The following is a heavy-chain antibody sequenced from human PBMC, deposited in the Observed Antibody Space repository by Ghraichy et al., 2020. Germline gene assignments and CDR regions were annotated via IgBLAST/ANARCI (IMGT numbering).Heavy chain of an antibody. Sequence: SVKDSCKASGGTFSSYAISWVRQAPGQGREWMGGIIPIFGTANYAQKFQGRVTITADESTRTANMELSSLRSEDTAVYYCATTSGYCSSTSCLYSGLNAFDIWGQGTMVTVSS. V-gene: IGHV1-69*13. J-gene: IGHJ3*02. D-gene: IGHD2-2*01. CDR1: GGTFSSYA. CDR2: IIPIFGTA. CDR3: ATTSGYCSSTSCLYSGLNAFDI.